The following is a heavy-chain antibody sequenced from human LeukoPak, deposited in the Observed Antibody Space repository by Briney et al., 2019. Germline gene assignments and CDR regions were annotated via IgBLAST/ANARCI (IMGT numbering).Heavy chain of an antibody. CDR2: IYHSGST. CDR3: ARVEVTIFGVVSPFDYYMDV. Sequence: PGGSLRLSCAASGFSFRSYWMSWVRQAPGKGLEWIGSIYHSGSTCYNPSLKSRVTISVDTSKNQFSLKLSSVTAADTAVYYCARVEVTIFGVVSPFDYYMDVWGKGTTVTVSS. J-gene: IGHJ6*03. D-gene: IGHD3-3*01. V-gene: IGHV4-38-2*01. CDR1: GFSFRSYW.